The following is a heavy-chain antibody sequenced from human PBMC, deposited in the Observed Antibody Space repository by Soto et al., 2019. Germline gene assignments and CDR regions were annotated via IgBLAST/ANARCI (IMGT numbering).Heavy chain of an antibody. CDR2: INSDGSST. CDR3: AGAAGYSNYYYYYGMDV. Sequence: PGGSLRLSCAASGFTFSSYWMHWVRQAPGKGLVWVSRINSDGSSTSYADSVKGRFTISRDNAKNTLYLQMNSLRAEDTAVYYCAGAAGYSNYYYYYGMDVWGQGTTVTVSS. D-gene: IGHD4-4*01. CDR1: GFTFSSYW. V-gene: IGHV3-74*01. J-gene: IGHJ6*02.